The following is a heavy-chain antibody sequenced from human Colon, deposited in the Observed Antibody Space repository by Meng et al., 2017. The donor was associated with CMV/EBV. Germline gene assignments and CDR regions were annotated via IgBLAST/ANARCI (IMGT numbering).Heavy chain of an antibody. CDR3: ATFGGDYDY. CDR1: GYTFNGSF. Sequence: QPLQACPEVTQPGTPATVSSKTTGYTFNGSFLHWVRQAPGQGFEWIGWINPVTGDTSYAQKFQVRVTMTRDKSISTAYMELSSLRSDDTAVYDCATFGGDYDYWGQGTLVTVSS. J-gene: IGHJ4*02. V-gene: IGHV1-2*02. CDR2: INPVTGDT. D-gene: IGHD3-3*01.